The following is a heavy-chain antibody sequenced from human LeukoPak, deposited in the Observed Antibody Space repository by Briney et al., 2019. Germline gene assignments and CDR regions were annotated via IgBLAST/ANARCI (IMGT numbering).Heavy chain of an antibody. CDR3: ASHSSGWYL. V-gene: IGHV3-7*01. CDR2: IEQDGSEK. J-gene: IGHJ4*02. Sequence: PGGSLRLSXAASGFTFSSYWMSWVRQAPGKGLEWVANIEQDGSEKYYVDSVNGRFTISRDNAKNSLYLQMNSLRAEDTAVYYCASHSSGWYLWGQGTLVTVSS. D-gene: IGHD6-19*01. CDR1: GFTFSSYW.